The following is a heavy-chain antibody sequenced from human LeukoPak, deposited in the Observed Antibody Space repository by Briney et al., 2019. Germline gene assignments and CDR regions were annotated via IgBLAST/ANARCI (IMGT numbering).Heavy chain of an antibody. J-gene: IGHJ4*02. CDR3: ARAIAAAPPDH. CDR1: VGSFSGYY. D-gene: IGHD6-13*01. CDR2: MGHSGST. V-gene: IGHV4-34*01. Sequence: SQTLSLTCAVYVGSFSGYYCSWIRQPPGTGLKCSGEMGHSGSTNANPSLKSPVTVSVDTSKSQFSRSLSSWTAAHTAMCYCARAIAAAPPDHWGQGPLVSVSS.